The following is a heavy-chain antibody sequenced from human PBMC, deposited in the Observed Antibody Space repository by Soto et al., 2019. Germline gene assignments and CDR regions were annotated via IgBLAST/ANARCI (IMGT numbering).Heavy chain of an antibody. J-gene: IGHJ4*02. Sequence: EVQLVESGGGLVQPGGSLRLSCAASGFTFSNYWMSWVRQAPGKGLEWVANIKQAGSERNYVDSVKGRFTISRDNAKNSLYVQLNRLRAEDTGVYYGARAGSENDYWGQGTLVTVSS. D-gene: IGHD3-10*01. CDR1: GFTFSNYW. CDR3: ARAGSENDY. V-gene: IGHV3-7*05. CDR2: IKQAGSER.